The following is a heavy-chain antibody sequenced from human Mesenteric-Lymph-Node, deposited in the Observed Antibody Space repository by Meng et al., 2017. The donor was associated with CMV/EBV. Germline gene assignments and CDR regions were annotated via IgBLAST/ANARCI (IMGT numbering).Heavy chain of an antibody. CDR1: GYTFTSYG. D-gene: IGHD2-2*01. Sequence: ASVKVSCKASGYTFTSYGISWVRQATGQGLEWMGWMNPNSGNTGYAQKFQGRVTITRNTSISTAYMELSSLRSEDTAVYYCARLQGVVVPAAMSRGFDYWGQGTLVTVSS. CDR2: MNPNSGNT. V-gene: IGHV1-8*03. J-gene: IGHJ4*02. CDR3: ARLQGVVVPAAMSRGFDY.